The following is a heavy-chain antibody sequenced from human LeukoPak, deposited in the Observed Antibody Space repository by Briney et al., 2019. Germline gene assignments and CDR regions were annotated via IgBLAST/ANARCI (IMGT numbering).Heavy chain of an antibody. Sequence: GGSLRLSCAASGFTFSSYSMNWVRQAPGKGLEWVSSISSSSNYIYYADSVKGRFTISRDNSKNTLYLQMNSLRAEDTAVYYCARDGTGTGDYYYYYMDVWGKGTTVTVSS. D-gene: IGHD3/OR15-3a*01. CDR2: ISSSSNYI. J-gene: IGHJ6*03. V-gene: IGHV3-21*04. CDR3: ARDGTGTGDYYYYYMDV. CDR1: GFTFSSYS.